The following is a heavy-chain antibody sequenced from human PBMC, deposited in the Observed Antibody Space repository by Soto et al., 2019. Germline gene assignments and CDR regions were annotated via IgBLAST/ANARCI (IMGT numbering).Heavy chain of an antibody. CDR1: GFTFSSYA. D-gene: IGHD5-18*01. J-gene: IGHJ4*02. Sequence: PGGSLRLSCAASGFTFSSYAMHWVRQAPGKGLEWVAVISYDGSNKYYADSVKGRFTISRDNSKNTLYLQMNSLRAEDTAVYYCARGEVGGYSYGFLGYWGQGTLVTVSS. CDR3: ARGEVGGYSYGFLGY. V-gene: IGHV3-30-3*01. CDR2: ISYDGSNK.